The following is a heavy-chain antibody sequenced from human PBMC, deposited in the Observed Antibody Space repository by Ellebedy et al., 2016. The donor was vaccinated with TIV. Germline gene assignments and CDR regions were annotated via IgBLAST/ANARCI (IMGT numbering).Heavy chain of an antibody. Sequence: GESLKISCAASGFTFSSYTMTWVRQAPGKGLEWVSIIYNGGETYYADSVKGRFTISRDNNKNTLYLQMNSLRAEDTAVYYCARFRYIEGRPAGFDCWGQGTLVTVPS. CDR3: ARFRYIEGRPAGFDC. J-gene: IGHJ4*02. V-gene: IGHV3-66*01. D-gene: IGHD6-6*01. CDR1: GFTFSSYT. CDR2: IYNGGET.